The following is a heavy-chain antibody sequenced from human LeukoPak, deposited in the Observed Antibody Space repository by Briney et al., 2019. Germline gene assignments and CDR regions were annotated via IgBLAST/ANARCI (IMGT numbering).Heavy chain of an antibody. V-gene: IGHV4-61*02. Sequence: SQTLSLTCTVSGGSISSGDYYGSWIRQPAGKGLEWIGRIYTSGCTNYNRSLKGRVTMSVDTCKNQFSLKLSSVTAADTAVYYCARVGAQGRFLEWLPPNYYYYMDVWGKGTTVTATS. J-gene: IGHJ6*03. CDR3: ARVGAQGRFLEWLPPNYYYYMDV. D-gene: IGHD3-3*01. CDR1: GGSISSGDYY. CDR2: IYTSGCT.